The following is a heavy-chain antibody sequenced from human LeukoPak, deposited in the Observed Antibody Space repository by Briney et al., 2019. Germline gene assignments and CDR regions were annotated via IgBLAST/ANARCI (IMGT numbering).Heavy chain of an antibody. CDR1: GFTFSNAW. CDR2: IKHDGSEK. J-gene: IGHJ4*02. Sequence: GGSLRLSCAASGFTFSNAWMNWVRQAPGKGLEWVASIKHDGSEKYCVDSVRGRFTLSRDNTKNLLYLQMSSLRAEDTAVYYCATDRGWRTSGYYLYYFEYWGQGTLVTFSS. CDR3: ATDRGWRTSGYYLYYFEY. D-gene: IGHD3-3*01. V-gene: IGHV3-7*01.